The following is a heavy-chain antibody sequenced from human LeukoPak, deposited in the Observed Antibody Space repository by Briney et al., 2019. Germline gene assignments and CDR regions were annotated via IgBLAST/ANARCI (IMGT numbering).Heavy chain of an antibody. V-gene: IGHV3-23*01. Sequence: PGGSLRLSCAASGFTLSSYAMSWVRQAPGKGLEWVSAISGGGGRTYYADSVKGRFTISRDNSKNTLYLQMNSLRAEDTALYYCVQVRHGYYYYMDVWGKGTTVTVSS. CDR3: VQVRHGYYYYMDV. D-gene: IGHD5/OR15-5a*01. CDR1: GFTLSSYA. J-gene: IGHJ6*03. CDR2: ISGGGGRT.